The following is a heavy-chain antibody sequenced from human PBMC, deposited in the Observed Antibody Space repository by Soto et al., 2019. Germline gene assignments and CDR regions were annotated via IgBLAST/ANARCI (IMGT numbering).Heavy chain of an antibody. CDR1: WDSVSRNSAA. V-gene: IGHV6-1*01. Sequence: SQTLSLTCAISWDSVSRNSAAWNWIRQSPSRGLEWLGRTYYRSKWYNDYAVSVKSRITINPDTSKNQFSLQLNSVTPEDTAVYYCARDFLRGDPPYYYYMDVWGKGTTVTVSS. J-gene: IGHJ6*03. D-gene: IGHD3-10*01. CDR3: ARDFLRGDPPYYYYMDV. CDR2: TYYRSKWYN.